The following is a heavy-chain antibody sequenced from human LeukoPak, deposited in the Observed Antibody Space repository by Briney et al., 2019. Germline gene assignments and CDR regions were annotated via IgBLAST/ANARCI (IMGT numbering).Heavy chain of an antibody. CDR2: IYYSGST. J-gene: IGHJ4*02. CDR1: GGSISSSSYY. D-gene: IGHD4-17*01. V-gene: IGHV4-39*01. Sequence: SETLSLTCTVSGGSISSSSYYWGWIRKPPGKGLEWIGSIYYSGSTYYNPSLKSRVTISVDTSKNQFSLKLSSVTAADTAVYYCARQPTVTFFDYWGQGTLVTVSS. CDR3: ARQPTVTFFDY.